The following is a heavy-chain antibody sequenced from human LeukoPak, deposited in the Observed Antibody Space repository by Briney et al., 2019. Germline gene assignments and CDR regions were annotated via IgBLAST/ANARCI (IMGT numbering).Heavy chain of an antibody. CDR1: GGTFSSYA. Sequence: ASVKVSCKASGGTFSSYAISWVRQAPGQGLEWIGGIIPIFGTANYAQKFQGRVTITTDESTSTAYMELSSLRSEDTAVYYCAKASGYYPNYYFDYWGQGTLVTVSS. J-gene: IGHJ4*02. D-gene: IGHD3-22*01. CDR2: IIPIFGTA. CDR3: AKASGYYPNYYFDY. V-gene: IGHV1-69*05.